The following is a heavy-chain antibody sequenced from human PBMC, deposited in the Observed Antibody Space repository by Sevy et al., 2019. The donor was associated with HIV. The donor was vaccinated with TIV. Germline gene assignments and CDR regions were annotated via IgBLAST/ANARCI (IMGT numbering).Heavy chain of an antibody. CDR2: IRYDGSTK. D-gene: IGHD6-13*01. J-gene: IGHJ4*02. CDR1: GCTFSQYG. V-gene: IGHV3-30*02. CDR3: AKHRDTLAAAAYLDH. Sequence: GSLRLSCAATGCTFSQYGMEWVRQAPGKGLEWVAFIRYDGSTKYYANSVKGRFTISRDNSKNMLYLQMNSLRPEDTALYSCAKHRDTLAAAAYLDHWGQGTLVTVSS.